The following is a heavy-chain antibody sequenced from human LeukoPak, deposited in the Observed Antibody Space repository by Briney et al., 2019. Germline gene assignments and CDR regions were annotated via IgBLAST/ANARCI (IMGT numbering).Heavy chain of an antibody. Sequence: SETLSLTCTVSGGSVSSGSYYWSWIRQPPGKGLEWIGYIYYSGSTNYNPSLKSRVTISVDTSKNQFSLKLSSVTAADAAVYYCATANKRYFDWLLTSYAMDVWGQGTTVTVSS. J-gene: IGHJ6*02. V-gene: IGHV4-61*01. CDR2: IYYSGST. CDR1: GGSVSSGSYY. CDR3: ATANKRYFDWLLTSYAMDV. D-gene: IGHD3-9*01.